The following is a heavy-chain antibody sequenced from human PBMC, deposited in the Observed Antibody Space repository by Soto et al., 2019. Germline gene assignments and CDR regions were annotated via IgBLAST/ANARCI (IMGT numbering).Heavy chain of an antibody. CDR1: GFTFSSYA. J-gene: IGHJ4*02. CDR2: ISGSGGST. D-gene: IGHD5-12*01. V-gene: IGHV3-23*01. CDR3: AKVQKKNSGYDLSPPFDY. Sequence: GGSLRLSCAASGFTFSSYAMSWVRQAPGKGLEWVSAISGSGGSTYYADSVKGRFTISRDNSKNTLYLQMNSLRAEDTAVYYCAKVQKKNSGYDLSPPFDYWGQGTLVTVSS.